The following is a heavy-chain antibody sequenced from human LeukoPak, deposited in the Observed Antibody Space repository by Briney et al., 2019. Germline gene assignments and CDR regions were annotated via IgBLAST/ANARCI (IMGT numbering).Heavy chain of an antibody. CDR3: ADSTALGTPFDY. J-gene: IGHJ4*02. V-gene: IGHV4-34*01. Sequence: SETLSLTCAVYGGSFSGYYWSWIRQPPGKGLEWIGEINHSGSTNYNPSLKSRVTISVDTSRNQFSLKLSSVTAADTAVYYCADSTALGTPFDYWGQGTLVTVSS. CDR1: GGSFSGYY. CDR2: INHSGST. D-gene: IGHD5-18*01.